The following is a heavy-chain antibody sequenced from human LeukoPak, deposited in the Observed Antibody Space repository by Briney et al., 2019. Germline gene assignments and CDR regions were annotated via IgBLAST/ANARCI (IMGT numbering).Heavy chain of an antibody. CDR2: ISGSGGST. D-gene: IGHD2-21*02. CDR3: AKDLRYCGGDCYFDAFDI. Sequence: PGGSLRLSCEASGLTFNSSSMSWLHQSPGKGLEWVSAISGSGGSTYYADSVKGRFTISRDNSKNTLYLQMNSLRAEDTAVYYCAKDLRYCGGDCYFDAFDIWGQGTMVTVST. V-gene: IGHV3-23*01. J-gene: IGHJ3*02. CDR1: GLTFNSSS.